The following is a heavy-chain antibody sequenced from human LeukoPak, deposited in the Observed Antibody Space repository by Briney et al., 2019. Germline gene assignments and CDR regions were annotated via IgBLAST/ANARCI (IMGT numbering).Heavy chain of an antibody. J-gene: IGHJ5*02. Sequence: PSETRSLTCGVSGGSITTTNFWSWVRQPPGGGLEWIGEISLRGRTQYNPSLKSRVNISIDESKNHLCLSLASVTAADTAVYYCSRESGPYCPFGHWGQGTLVAVTS. CDR1: GGSITTTNF. V-gene: IGHV4-4*02. CDR3: SRESGPYCPFGH. CDR2: ISLRGRT. D-gene: IGHD1-26*01.